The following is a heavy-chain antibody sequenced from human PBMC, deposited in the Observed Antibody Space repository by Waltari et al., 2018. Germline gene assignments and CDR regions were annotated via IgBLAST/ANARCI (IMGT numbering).Heavy chain of an antibody. CDR2: IIPIFGTA. Sequence: QVQLVQSGAEVKKPGSSVKVSCKDSGGTFRSYAISWVRQAPGQGLEWVGGIIPIFGTANYAQKFQGRVTITADESTSTAYMELSSLRSEDTAVYYCARDSRLGTVWFGELFPQFDYWGQGTLVTVSS. CDR3: ARDSRLGTVWFGELFPQFDY. D-gene: IGHD3-10*01. J-gene: IGHJ4*02. V-gene: IGHV1-69*01. CDR1: GGTFRSYA.